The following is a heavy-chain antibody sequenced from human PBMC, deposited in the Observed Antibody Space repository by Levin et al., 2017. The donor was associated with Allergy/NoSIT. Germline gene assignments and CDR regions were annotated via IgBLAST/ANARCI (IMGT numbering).Heavy chain of an antibody. J-gene: IGHJ3*02. D-gene: IGHD3-10*01. CDR3: RWFGDHTGDAFDI. Sequence: PSQTLSLTCTVSGGSISSSSYYWGWIRQPPGKGLEWIGSIYYSGSTYYNPSLKSRVTISVDTSKNQFSLKLSSVTAADTAVYYCRWFGDHTGDAFDIWGQGTMVTVSS. CDR2: IYYSGST. CDR1: GGSISSSSYY. V-gene: IGHV4-39*01.